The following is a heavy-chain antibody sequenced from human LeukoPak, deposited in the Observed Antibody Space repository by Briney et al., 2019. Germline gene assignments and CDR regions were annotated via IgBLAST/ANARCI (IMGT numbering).Heavy chain of an antibody. V-gene: IGHV1-18*01. D-gene: IGHD6-19*01. CDR2: IIPALGST. CDR1: GDFVSNYA. Sequence: GASVKVSCKASGDFVSNYAISWVRQAPGQRLEYMGGIIPALGSTNYAQKLQGRVTMTTDTSTSTAYMELRSLRSDDTAVYYCAREGVTYSSGWALDYWGQGTLVTVSS. CDR3: AREGVTYSSGWALDY. J-gene: IGHJ4*02.